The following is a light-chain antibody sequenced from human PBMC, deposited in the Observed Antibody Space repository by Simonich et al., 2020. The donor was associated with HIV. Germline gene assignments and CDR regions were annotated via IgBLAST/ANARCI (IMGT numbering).Light chain of an antibody. CDR1: QTIANY. Sequence: DIQMTQSPSSLSASVGDRVTITCQASQTIANYLNWYQQKQGKAPKLLIFDASNLETGVPSRFSGNASGTDFTFTITSLRPEDIATYYCQQYDNLPYTFGQGTKLEIK. CDR2: DAS. V-gene: IGKV1-33*01. J-gene: IGKJ2*01. CDR3: QQYDNLPYT.